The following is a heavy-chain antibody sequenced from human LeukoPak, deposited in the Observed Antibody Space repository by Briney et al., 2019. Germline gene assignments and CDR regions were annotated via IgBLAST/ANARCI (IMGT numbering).Heavy chain of an antibody. CDR2: IIPILGIA. J-gene: IGHJ6*02. D-gene: IGHD1-1*01. CDR1: GGTFSSYA. V-gene: IGHV1-69*04. CDR3: AREKMEVGYYGLDV. Sequence: SVKVSCKASGGTFSSYAISWVRQAPGQGLEWMGRIIPILGIANYAQKFQGRVTITADKSTSTAYMELSSLRSDDTAVYYCAREKMEVGYYGLDVWGQGTTVTVSS.